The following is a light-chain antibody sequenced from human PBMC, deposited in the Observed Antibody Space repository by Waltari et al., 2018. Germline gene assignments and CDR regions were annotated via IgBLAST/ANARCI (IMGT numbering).Light chain of an antibody. Sequence: DIVMTQSPATLSVSPGERAPLSCRASPSVSSNLAWYQQKPGQAPRLLIYGASTRATGIPARFSGSGSGTEFTLTISSMQSEDFAVYYCQQYNNWPPFTFGPGTKVDIK. J-gene: IGKJ3*01. V-gene: IGKV3-15*01. CDR1: PSVSSN. CDR3: QQYNNWPPFT. CDR2: GAS.